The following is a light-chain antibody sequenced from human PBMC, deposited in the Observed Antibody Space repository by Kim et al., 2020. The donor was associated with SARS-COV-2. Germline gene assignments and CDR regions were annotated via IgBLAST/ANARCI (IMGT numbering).Light chain of an antibody. J-gene: IGLJ2*01. Sequence: GKRVNITWSGSMSNIGTNTVSRYQVHTRMATKRSMYANGQRRAGVPARFSSCKAGTSASLTVSGLQPDDEADYYCAAWDDGLHAVVFGGGTQLTVL. CDR1: MSNIGTNT. CDR2: ANG. V-gene: IGLV1-44*01. CDR3: AAWDDGLHAVV.